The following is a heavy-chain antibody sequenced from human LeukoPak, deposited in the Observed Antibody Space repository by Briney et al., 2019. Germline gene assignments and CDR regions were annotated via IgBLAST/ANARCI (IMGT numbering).Heavy chain of an antibody. CDR1: GFTVSSNY. CDR2: ISYDGSSK. V-gene: IGHV3-30*18. Sequence: YPGGSLRLSCAASGFTVSSNYMSWVRQAPGKGLEWVAVISYDGSSKYYKDSVKGRFNLSRDNSKSTVYLQMNSLRAEDTAVYYCAKRRTADTAMVTHYYGMDVWGQGTTVIVSS. J-gene: IGHJ6*02. CDR3: AKRRTADTAMVTHYYGMDV. D-gene: IGHD5-18*01.